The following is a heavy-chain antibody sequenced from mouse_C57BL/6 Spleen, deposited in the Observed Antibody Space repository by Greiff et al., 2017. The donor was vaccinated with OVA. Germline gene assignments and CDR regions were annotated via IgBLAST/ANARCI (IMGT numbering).Heavy chain of an antibody. V-gene: IGHV1-53*01. J-gene: IGHJ4*01. CDR2: INPSNGGT. CDR3: ARWGIRVVATPYAMDY. Sequence: QVQLQQPGTELVKPGASVKLSCKASGYTFTSYWMHWVKQRPGQGLEWIGNINPSNGGTNYNEKFKSKATLTVDKSSSTAYMQLSSLTSEDSAVYYGARWGIRVVATPYAMDYWGQGTSVTVSS. D-gene: IGHD1-1*01. CDR1: GYTFTSYW.